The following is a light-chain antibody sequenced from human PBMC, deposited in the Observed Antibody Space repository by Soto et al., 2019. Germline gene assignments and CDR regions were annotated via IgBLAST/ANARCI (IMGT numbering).Light chain of an antibody. J-gene: IGKJ2*01. CDR1: QSIDNF. CDR3: QQSYSLPYT. CDR2: AAS. Sequence: DIQMTQSPSSLSASVGDRVTITCRPSQSIDNFLNWYQQKPGKAPNLLIYAASSLQSGVSSRFSGSGSGTDFTLTISSLQPEDSATEYCQQSYSLPYTFLQGNKVQIK. V-gene: IGKV1-39*01.